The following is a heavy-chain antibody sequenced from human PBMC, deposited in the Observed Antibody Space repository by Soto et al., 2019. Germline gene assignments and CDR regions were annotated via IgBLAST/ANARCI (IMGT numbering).Heavy chain of an antibody. Sequence: QVQLVQSGGGVIQPGKSLRLSCAASGITFTTYGMHWVRQTPGKGLEWVAVVSYDGSHKYYADSVKGRFTISRDDSTTTLYLQMNSLRVEDTAVYYCAKEMYPRTVLDSSSPWGDYWGQGTLVTVSS. V-gene: IGHV3-30*18. J-gene: IGHJ4*02. CDR3: AKEMYPRTVLDSSSPWGDY. CDR1: GITFTTYG. CDR2: VSYDGSHK. D-gene: IGHD6-6*01.